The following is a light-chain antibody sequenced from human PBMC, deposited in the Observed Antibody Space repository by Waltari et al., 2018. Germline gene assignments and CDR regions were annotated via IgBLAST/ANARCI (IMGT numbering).Light chain of an antibody. Sequence: IVMTQSPATLSVSPGERATLSCRASQSISTMLAWNQQKPGQAPRLLIHGASTRATGIPATFSGSGSGTDFTLTISSLQSEDFAVYYCQQFNDWPLTFGGGTKVEIK. J-gene: IGKJ4*01. CDR1: QSISTM. CDR2: GAS. V-gene: IGKV3-15*01. CDR3: QQFNDWPLT.